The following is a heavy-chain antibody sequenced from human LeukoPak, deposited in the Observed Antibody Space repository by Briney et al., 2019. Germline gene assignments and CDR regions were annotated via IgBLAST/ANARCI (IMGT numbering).Heavy chain of an antibody. D-gene: IGHD2-2*01. Sequence: GASVKVSCKASEYTFSSYSIHWVRQAPGQRLEWMGWINAGKGNTKYSQKLQGRVTITGDTSASTAYMELSSLRSEDTAVYYRARGSCSSTSCFMDVWGQGTTVTVSS. CDR2: INAGKGNT. CDR3: ARGSCSSTSCFMDV. V-gene: IGHV1-3*01. CDR1: EYTFSSYS. J-gene: IGHJ6*02.